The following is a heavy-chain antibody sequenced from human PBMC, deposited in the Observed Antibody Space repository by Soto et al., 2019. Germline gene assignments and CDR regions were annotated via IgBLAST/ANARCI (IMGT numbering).Heavy chain of an antibody. Sequence: EVQLVESGGGLVPPGGSVRLSCAASGFIFKMYWMHWVRQSPGKGLVWISRIYNDGTSSDYADSVRGRFTISRDYVNYTLYLQMNNLRAADSGLYYCTSGPRPISTGTCAYWGQGTQVTVSS. CDR2: IYNDGTSS. J-gene: IGHJ4*02. CDR3: TSGPRPISTGTCAY. CDR1: GFIFKMYW. D-gene: IGHD3-9*01. V-gene: IGHV3-74*01.